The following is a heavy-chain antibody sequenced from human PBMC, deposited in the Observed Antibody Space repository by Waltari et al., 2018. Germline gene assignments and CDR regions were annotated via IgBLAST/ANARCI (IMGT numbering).Heavy chain of an antibody. V-gene: IGHV4-61*09. CDR1: GGSISSGSYY. Sequence: QVQLQESGPGLVKPSQTLSLTCTVSGGSISSGSYYWSWIRQPAGKGRDWIGYSYTSGSTNDNPSLKSRVTISVDTSKNQFSLKLSSVTAADTAVYYCARRPCTGGVCQGGFDYWGQGTLVTVSS. CDR2: SYTSGST. D-gene: IGHD2-8*02. CDR3: ARRPCTGGVCQGGFDY. J-gene: IGHJ4*02.